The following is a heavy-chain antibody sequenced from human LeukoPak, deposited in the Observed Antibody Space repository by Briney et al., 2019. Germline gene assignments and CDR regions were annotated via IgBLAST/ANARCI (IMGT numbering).Heavy chain of an antibody. CDR1: GGTFSSYA. D-gene: IGHD4-17*01. CDR2: IIPTFGTT. Sequence: GSSVKVSCKVSGGTFSSYAISWVRQAPGQGPEWMGGIIPTFGTTSYAQKFQGRVTITTDESTSTAYMELSSLRSEDTAVYYCARDHGDYYFDYWGQGTLVTVSS. V-gene: IGHV1-69*05. CDR3: ARDHGDYYFDY. J-gene: IGHJ4*02.